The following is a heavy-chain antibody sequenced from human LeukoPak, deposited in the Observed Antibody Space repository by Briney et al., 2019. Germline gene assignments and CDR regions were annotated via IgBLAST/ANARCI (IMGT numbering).Heavy chain of an antibody. CDR3: ARVGYSGYDYDY. Sequence: GSLRLSCEASGFTFSSYAMSWVRQAPGKGLEWVSVISGSGDSTYYADFVEGRCTISRDNSKDALYLQMNSLRAEDTAVYYCARVGYSGYDYDYWGQGTLVTVSS. D-gene: IGHD5-12*01. V-gene: IGHV3-23*01. CDR2: ISGSGDST. CDR1: GFTFSSYA. J-gene: IGHJ4*02.